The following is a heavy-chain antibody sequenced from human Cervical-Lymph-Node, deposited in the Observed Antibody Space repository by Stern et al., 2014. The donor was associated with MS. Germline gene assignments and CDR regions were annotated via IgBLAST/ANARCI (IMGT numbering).Heavy chain of an antibody. CDR1: GGSISSGSYY. CDR2: IYTSGST. CDR3: ARVKSRGLDY. D-gene: IGHD3-10*01. Sequence: QLVESGPGLVKPSQTLSLTCTVSGGSISSGSYYWSWIRQPAGKGLEGMGRIYTSGSTNYTPPLKSRVTIPVDTSKTQFPLKLSSVTAADTAVYYCARVKSRGLDYWGQGTLVTVSS. V-gene: IGHV4-61*02. J-gene: IGHJ4*02.